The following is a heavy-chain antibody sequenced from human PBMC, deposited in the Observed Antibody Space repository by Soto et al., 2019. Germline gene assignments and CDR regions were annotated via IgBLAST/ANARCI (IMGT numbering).Heavy chain of an antibody. J-gene: IGHJ6*02. CDR3: ARVGSIAARPDYYGMDV. D-gene: IGHD6-6*01. Sequence: PSETLSLTCTVSGGSISSYYWSWIRQPAGKGLGWIGRIYTGGSTNYNPSLKSRVTMSVDTSKNQFSLKLSSVTAADTAVYYCARVGSIAARPDYYGMDVWGQGTTVTVSS. CDR1: GGSISSYY. CDR2: IYTGGST. V-gene: IGHV4-4*07.